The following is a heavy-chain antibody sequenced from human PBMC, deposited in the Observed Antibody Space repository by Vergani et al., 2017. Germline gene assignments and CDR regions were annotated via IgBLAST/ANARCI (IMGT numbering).Heavy chain of an antibody. CDR3: AVRSRVNLVGGEIVTKRTFDY. Sequence: QVQLQESGPGLVKPSQTLSLTCTVSGGSISSGSYYWSWIRQPAGKGLEWIGRIYTSGSTNYNPSLKSRVTMSVDTSKNQFSLKLSSVTAADTAVYYCAVRSRVNLVGGEIVTKRTFDYWSQGSLVTVSS. V-gene: IGHV4-61*02. CDR2: IYTSGST. J-gene: IGHJ4*02. D-gene: IGHD3-10*01. CDR1: GGSISSGSYY.